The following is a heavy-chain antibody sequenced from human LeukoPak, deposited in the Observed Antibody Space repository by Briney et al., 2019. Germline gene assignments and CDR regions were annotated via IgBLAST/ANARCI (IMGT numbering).Heavy chain of an antibody. CDR3: ARGWEALDY. D-gene: IGHD1-26*01. V-gene: IGHV3-48*02. CDR1: GFIFSTYS. CDR2: ITSGSSTI. J-gene: IGHJ4*02. Sequence: GGSLRLSCAASGFIFSTYSMTWVRQAPAKGLEWVSYITSGSSTISYADSVKGRFTISRDNAKNSLYLQINSLRDEDTAVYYCARGWEALDYWGQGTLVSVSS.